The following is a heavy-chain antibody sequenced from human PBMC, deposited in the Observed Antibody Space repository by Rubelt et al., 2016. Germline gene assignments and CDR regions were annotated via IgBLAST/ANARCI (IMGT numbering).Heavy chain of an antibody. CDR2: ISYDGSNK. D-gene: IGHD6-13*01. CDR3: ARRRYSSSWCFDY. Sequence: VQLVESGGGVVQPGRSLRLSCAASGFTFSSYAMHWVRQAPGKGLEWVAVISYDGSNKYYADSVKGRFTISRDNSKNTLYLQMNSLRAEDTAVYYWARRRYSSSWCFDYWGQGTLVTVSS. CDR1: GFTFSSYA. V-gene: IGHV3-30*04. J-gene: IGHJ4*02.